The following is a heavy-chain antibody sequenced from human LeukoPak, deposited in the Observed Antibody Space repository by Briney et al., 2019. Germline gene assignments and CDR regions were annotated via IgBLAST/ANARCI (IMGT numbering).Heavy chain of an antibody. D-gene: IGHD3-22*01. CDR3: AREGSYYYDSSGYRDY. Sequence: GGSLRLSCAASGFTVSSNYMSWVRQAPGKGLEWVSVIYSGGSTYYADSVKGRFTISRDNSKNTLYLQMNSLRAEDTAVYYCAREGSYYYDSSGYRDYWGQGTLVTVSS. CDR2: IYSGGST. CDR1: GFTVSSNY. J-gene: IGHJ4*02. V-gene: IGHV3-66*01.